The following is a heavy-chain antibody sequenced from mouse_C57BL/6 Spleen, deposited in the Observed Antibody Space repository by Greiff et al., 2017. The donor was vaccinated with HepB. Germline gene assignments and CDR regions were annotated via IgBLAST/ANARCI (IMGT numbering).Heavy chain of an antibody. CDR1: GFTFSSYA. Sequence: EVHLVESGGGLVKPGGSLKLSCAASGFTFSSYAMSWVRQTPEKRLEWVATISDGGSYTYYPDNVKGRFTISRDNAKNNLYLQMSHLKSEDTAMYYCARDVGYDWYFDVWGTGTTVTVSS. D-gene: IGHD2-2*01. CDR3: ARDVGYDWYFDV. J-gene: IGHJ1*03. V-gene: IGHV5-4*01. CDR2: ISDGGSYT.